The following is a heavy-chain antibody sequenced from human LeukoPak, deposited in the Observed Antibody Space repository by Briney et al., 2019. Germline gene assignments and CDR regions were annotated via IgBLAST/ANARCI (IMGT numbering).Heavy chain of an antibody. CDR3: AREYGSGLVGWFDP. D-gene: IGHD3-10*01. CDR2: IYYSGST. V-gene: IGHV4-31*03. CDR1: GGSISSGGYY. Sequence: SQTLSLTCTVSGGSISSGGYYWSWIRQHPGKGLEWIGYIYYSGSTYYNPSLKSRVTTSVDTSKNQFSLKLSSVTAADTAVYYCAREYGSGLVGWFDPWGQGTLVTVSS. J-gene: IGHJ5*02.